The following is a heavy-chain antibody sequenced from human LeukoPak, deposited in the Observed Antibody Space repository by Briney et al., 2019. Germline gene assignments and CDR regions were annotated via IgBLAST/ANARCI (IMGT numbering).Heavy chain of an antibody. CDR1: GFTFSSYA. CDR2: ISGSGGST. J-gene: IGHJ4*02. Sequence: PGGSLRLSCAASGFTFSSYAMSWVRQAPGKGLEWVSAISGSGGSTYYADSVKGRFTISRHNSKNTLYLQMNSLRAEDTAVYYCARETIAAAGTSGDYWGQGTLVTVSS. V-gene: IGHV3-23*01. CDR3: ARETIAAAGTSGDY. D-gene: IGHD6-13*01.